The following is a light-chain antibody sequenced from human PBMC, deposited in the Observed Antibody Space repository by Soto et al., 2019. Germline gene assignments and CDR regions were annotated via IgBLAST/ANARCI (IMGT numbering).Light chain of an antibody. CDR1: QSVFSRSNSKNC. CDR3: HQYFRIPRA. V-gene: IGKV4-1*01. J-gene: IGKJ1*01. Sequence: DIVMTQSPDSLAVSLGERATINCRSRQSVFSRSNSKNCVAWYQLKAGQPPRLLIYWASTRESGVPDRFSGSGSGTELPLTIGSAQAEDGAGYYCHQYFRIPRAIGQGTKLEIK. CDR2: WAS.